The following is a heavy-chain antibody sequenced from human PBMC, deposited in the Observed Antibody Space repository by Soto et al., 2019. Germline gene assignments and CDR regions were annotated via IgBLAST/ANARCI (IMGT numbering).Heavy chain of an antibody. CDR3: GKDWGLGEFDYDGLDI. CDR1: GFTFDDYA. J-gene: IGHJ3*02. CDR2: ISWNSGTI. V-gene: IGHV3-9*01. Sequence: GGSLRLSCAASGFTFDDYAMHWVRQAPGKGLEWVSGISWNSGTIGYADSVKGRFTISRDNAKNSLYLQMNSLRVEDTALYYCGKDWGLGEFDYDGLDIWGQGTMVTVSS. D-gene: IGHD3-10*01.